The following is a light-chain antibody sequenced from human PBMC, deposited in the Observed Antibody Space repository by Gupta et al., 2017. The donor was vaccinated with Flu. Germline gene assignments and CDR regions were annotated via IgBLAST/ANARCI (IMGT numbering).Light chain of an antibody. CDR2: WAS. Sequence: YLGRRATFNCKSSHSVLFSSKTENCLGWHQLNPVQTPKVPIYWASTRELRVPDRFSASGSSTAFTLTISSRLAAEEAVYYCRQEYSNRPTFGGGTRVEIK. CDR1: HSVLFSSKTENC. V-gene: IGKV4-1*01. J-gene: IGKJ4*01. CDR3: RQEYSNRPT.